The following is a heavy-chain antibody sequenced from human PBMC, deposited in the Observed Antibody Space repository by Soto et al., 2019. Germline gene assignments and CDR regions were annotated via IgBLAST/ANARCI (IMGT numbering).Heavy chain of an antibody. CDR3: AGGPWLLDF. D-gene: IGHD5-12*01. Sequence: EVQLVETGGGLIQPGESLRLSCVASGFNVGTNYVSWVRQAPGKGLEFGSLLPSTSLFYGRGSTYYADSVKGRSIISRDTSKNTVYLQMNNLRADDTAVYYCAGGPWLLDFWGQCTPVTVSS. V-gene: IGHV3-23*03. CDR2: TSLFYGRGST. CDR1: GFNVGTNY. J-gene: IGHJ1*01.